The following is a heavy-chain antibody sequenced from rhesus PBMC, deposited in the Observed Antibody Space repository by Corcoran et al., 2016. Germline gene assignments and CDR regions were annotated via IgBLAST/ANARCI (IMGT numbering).Heavy chain of an antibody. V-gene: IGHV3S16*01. J-gene: IGHJ6*01. CDR2: ISSASSYI. D-gene: IGHD4-29*01. CDR3: TRIHGSSSGSGLDS. CDR1: GFTFSSYG. Sequence: VQLVESGGGLVQPGGSLRLSCAASGFTFSSYGMSWVRQAPGQGLEWVSSISSASSYIYYADSVKGRFTLDRDNAKNSLSLQMNSLRAEDTAVYYCTRIHGSSSGSGLDSWGQGVVVTVSS.